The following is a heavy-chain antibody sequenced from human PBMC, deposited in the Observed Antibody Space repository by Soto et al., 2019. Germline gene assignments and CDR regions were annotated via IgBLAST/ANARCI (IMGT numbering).Heavy chain of an antibody. CDR2: IYYSGST. V-gene: IGHV4-30-4*01. Sequence: QVQLQESGPGLVKPSQTLSLTCTVSGGSISSGDYYWSWIRQPPGKGLEWIGYIYYSGSTYYNPSLKSRVTISVDTSKNQFSLKLSSVTAADTAVYYCARIYSNYNYYYYGMDVWGQGTTVTVSS. D-gene: IGHD4-4*01. J-gene: IGHJ6*02. CDR3: ARIYSNYNYYYYGMDV. CDR1: GGSISSGDYY.